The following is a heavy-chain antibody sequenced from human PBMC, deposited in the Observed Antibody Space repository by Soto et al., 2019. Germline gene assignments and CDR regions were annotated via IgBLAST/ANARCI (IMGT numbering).Heavy chain of an antibody. CDR1: GFTFSSYA. J-gene: IGHJ3*02. V-gene: IGHV3-30-3*01. D-gene: IGHD3-9*01. CDR3: ARRFRYYDILTGYPEAFVT. Sequence: GGSLRRSCAASGFTFSSYAMHWVRQAPGKGLEWVAVISYDGSNKYYADSVKGRFTISRDNSKNTLYLQMNSLRAEDTAMYYCARRFRYYDILTGYPEAFVTWGQGTMVTVS. CDR2: ISYDGSNK.